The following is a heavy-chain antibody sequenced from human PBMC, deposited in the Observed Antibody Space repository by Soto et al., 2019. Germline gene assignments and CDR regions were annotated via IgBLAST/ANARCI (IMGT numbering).Heavy chain of an antibody. CDR1: GGSISGYY. V-gene: IGHV4-59*01. D-gene: IGHD1-7*01. Sequence: ASETLSLTCTVSGGSISGYYWSWIRQPPGKGLEWIGYIYYTGSTYYNPSLKSRVTISLDTSRNQFSLKLTSVTAADTAVYYCARVVGKNYCDPWGQGTLVAVSS. CDR3: ARVVGKNYCDP. J-gene: IGHJ5*02. CDR2: IYYTGST.